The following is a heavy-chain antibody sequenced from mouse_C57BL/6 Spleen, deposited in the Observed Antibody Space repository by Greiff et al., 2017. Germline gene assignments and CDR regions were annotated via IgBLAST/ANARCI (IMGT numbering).Heavy chain of an antibody. CDR2: IHPNSGST. V-gene: IGHV1-64*01. D-gene: IGHD2-1*01. Sequence: VQLQQPGAELVKPGASVKLSCKASGYTFTSYWMHWVKQRPGQGLEWIGMIHPNSGSTNYNEKFKSKATLTVDKSSSTAYMQLSSLTSEDSAVYYCAKGDGNYLYYFDYWGQGTTLTVSS. CDR3: AKGDGNYLYYFDY. J-gene: IGHJ2*01. CDR1: GYTFTSYW.